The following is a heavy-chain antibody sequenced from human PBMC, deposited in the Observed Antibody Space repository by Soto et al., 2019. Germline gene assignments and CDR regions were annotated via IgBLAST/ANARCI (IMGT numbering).Heavy chain of an antibody. D-gene: IGHD3-16*01. CDR2: TSYDGSNT. V-gene: IGHV3-30*19. CDR1: GFTFRSFV. CDR3: ARWGTTSGLDV. Sequence: QVQLVEAGGGVVQPGTSLRLSCVGSGFTFRSFVIHWVRQAPGKGLEWVALTSYDGSNTYYDDSVKGRFTISRDNSRNTVDLQMDSLSLEDTALYNCARWGTTSGLDVWCQGTLVSVSS. J-gene: IGHJ4*02.